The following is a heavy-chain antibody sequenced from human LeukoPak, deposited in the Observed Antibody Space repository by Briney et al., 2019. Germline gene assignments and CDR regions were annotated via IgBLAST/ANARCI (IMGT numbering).Heavy chain of an antibody. D-gene: IGHD3-22*01. J-gene: IGHJ4*02. Sequence: SETLSLPCTVSGLSISSYYWLCIRQPAGKGLVWIGRIYTSGSTNYHPSHKSRVTMSVDTSKNQFSLKLSSGTAADTAGYYWARSESYYDSSGESYFDSWGKGTLVTVS. V-gene: IGHV4-4*07. CDR1: GLSISSYY. CDR2: IYTSGST. CDR3: ARSESYYDSSGESYFDS.